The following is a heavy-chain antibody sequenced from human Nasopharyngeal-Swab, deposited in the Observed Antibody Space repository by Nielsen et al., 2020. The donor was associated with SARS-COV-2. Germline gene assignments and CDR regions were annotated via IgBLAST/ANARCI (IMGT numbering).Heavy chain of an antibody. D-gene: IGHD1-26*01. J-gene: IGHJ3*02. Sequence: SVKVSCKASGYTFTSYYMHWVRQAPGQGLEWMGRIIPILGIANYAQKFQGRVTITADKSTSTAYMELSSLRSEDTAVYYCASRAVPYSGSYRPTDAFDIWGQGTMVTVSS. CDR1: GYTFTSYY. CDR2: IIPILGIA. V-gene: IGHV1-69*02. CDR3: ASRAVPYSGSYRPTDAFDI.